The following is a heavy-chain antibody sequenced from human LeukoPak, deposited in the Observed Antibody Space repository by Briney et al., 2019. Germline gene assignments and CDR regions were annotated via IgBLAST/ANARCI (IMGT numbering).Heavy chain of an antibody. D-gene: IGHD2-2*01. J-gene: IGHJ5*02. CDR2: INHSGST. V-gene: IGHV4-34*01. Sequence: PSETLSLTCAVYGESFSAYSWNWTRQSPGKGLEWIGEINHSGSTNYNPSLKSRVTISVDTSKNQTSKRQFSLKLNSVTAADTAVYYCTRERSTPGINWFDPWGQGTLVTVSS. CDR1: GESFSAYS. CDR3: TRERSTPGINWFDP.